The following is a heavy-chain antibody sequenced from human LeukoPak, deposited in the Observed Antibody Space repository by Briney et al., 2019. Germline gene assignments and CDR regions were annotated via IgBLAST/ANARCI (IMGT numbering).Heavy chain of an antibody. CDR2: FDRKNGDT. CDR3: ATGVFCATTTCPGYQHFYYFMDV. CDR1: GFTLADLS. D-gene: IGHD2-2*01. J-gene: IGHJ6*03. V-gene: IGHV1-24*01. Sequence: ASVKVSCKVSGFTLADLSMHWVRQGPGKGLEWVGGFDRKNGDTIYAQRFRGRVTLTEDTSKGTAYMDLSSLSADDTAVYYCATGVFCATTTCPGYQHFYYFMDVWGKGTTVTVSS.